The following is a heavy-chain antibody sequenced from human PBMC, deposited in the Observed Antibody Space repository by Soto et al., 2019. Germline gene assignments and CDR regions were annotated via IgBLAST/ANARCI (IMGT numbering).Heavy chain of an antibody. Sequence: GASVKVSCKASGYTFTSYGISWVRQAPGQGPEWMGWISAYNGNTNYAQKLQGRVTMTTDTSTSTAYMELSSLRSEDTAVYYCARDLGSSGYYRLDYWGQGTLVTVSS. CDR2: ISAYNGNT. V-gene: IGHV1-18*01. CDR3: ARDLGSSGYYRLDY. D-gene: IGHD3-22*01. J-gene: IGHJ4*02. CDR1: GYTFTSYG.